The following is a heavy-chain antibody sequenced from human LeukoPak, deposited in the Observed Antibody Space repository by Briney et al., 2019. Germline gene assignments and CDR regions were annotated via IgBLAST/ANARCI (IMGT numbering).Heavy chain of an antibody. CDR3: AKDCELGGATTACFDY. Sequence: GGSLRLSCAASGFTFRGYAMSWVRQAPGKGLEWVSAIGGSGGSTNYADSVKGRFTISRDNSKNTLYLQMHRLRAEDTAVYYCAKDCELGGATTACFDYWGQGTLVTVSS. CDR2: IGGSGGST. J-gene: IGHJ4*02. V-gene: IGHV3-23*01. D-gene: IGHD1-26*01. CDR1: GFTFRGYA.